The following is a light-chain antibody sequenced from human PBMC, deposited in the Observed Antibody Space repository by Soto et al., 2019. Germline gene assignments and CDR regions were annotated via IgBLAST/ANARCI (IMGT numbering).Light chain of an antibody. CDR2: AAS. V-gene: IGKV1-39*01. CDR1: QSIGDY. J-gene: IGKJ2*01. CDR3: QQSYTNPRT. Sequence: DIQMTQSPSSLSASVGDRVTITCRASQSIGDYLHWYQQKPGKAPNLLISAASNLQNGVPSRFSGSGSGTDFTLTISSLQPEDCATYFCQQSYTNPRTFGHGTKLEIK.